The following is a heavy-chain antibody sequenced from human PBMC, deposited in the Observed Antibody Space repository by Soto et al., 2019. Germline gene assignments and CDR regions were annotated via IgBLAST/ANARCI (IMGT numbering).Heavy chain of an antibody. CDR2: INHSGST. CDR3: GRGSRYYDSSGYYYYFDY. D-gene: IGHD3-22*01. V-gene: IGHV4-34*01. Sequence: SETLSLTCAVYGGSFSGYYWSWIRQPPGKGLGWIGEINHSGSTNYNPSLKSRVTISVDTSKNQFSLKLSSVTAADTAVYYCGRGSRYYDSSGYYYYFDYWGQGTLVTVSS. J-gene: IGHJ4*02. CDR1: GGSFSGYY.